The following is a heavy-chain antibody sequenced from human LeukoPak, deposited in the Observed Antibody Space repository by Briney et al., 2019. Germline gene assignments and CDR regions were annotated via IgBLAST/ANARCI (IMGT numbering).Heavy chain of an antibody. CDR2: IYPGDSDT. CDR3: ARQEEYYYDSSGYFPFDY. V-gene: IGHV5-51*01. D-gene: IGHD3-22*01. J-gene: IGHJ4*02. Sequence: GESLKISCKGSGYSFTSYWIGWVRQMPGKGLEWMGIIYPGDSDTRHSPSFQGQVTISADKSISTAYLQWSSLKASDTAMYYCARQEEYYYDSSGYFPFDYWGQGTLVTVSS. CDR1: GYSFTSYW.